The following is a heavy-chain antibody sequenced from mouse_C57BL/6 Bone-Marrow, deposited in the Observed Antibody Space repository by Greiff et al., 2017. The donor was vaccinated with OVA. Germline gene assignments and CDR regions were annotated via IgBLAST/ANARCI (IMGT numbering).Heavy chain of an antibody. Sequence: EVQRVESGPELVKPGASVKIPCKASGYTFTDYNMDWVKQSHGKSLEWIGDINPNNGGTIYNQKFKGKATLTVDKSSSTAYMELRRLTSEDTAVYYCARRRVYYDSSYDAMDYWGQGTSVTVSS. CDR2: INPNNGGT. V-gene: IGHV1-18*01. J-gene: IGHJ4*01. CDR1: GYTFTDYN. CDR3: ARRRVYYDSSYDAMDY. D-gene: IGHD1-1*01.